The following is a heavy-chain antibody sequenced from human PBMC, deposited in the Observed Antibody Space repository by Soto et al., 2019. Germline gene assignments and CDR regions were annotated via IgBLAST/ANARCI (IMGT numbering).Heavy chain of an antibody. CDR2: FDPEDGET. V-gene: IGHV1-24*01. D-gene: IGHD6-13*01. CDR3: ATRGLDSSSWYEPFDC. CDR1: GYTLTELS. Sequence: ASVKVSCKVSGYTLTELSIHWVRQAPGKGLEWMGGFDPEDGETIYAQKFQGRVTMTEDTSTDTAYMELSSLRSEDTAVYYCATRGLDSSSWYEPFDCWGQGTLVTVSS. J-gene: IGHJ4*02.